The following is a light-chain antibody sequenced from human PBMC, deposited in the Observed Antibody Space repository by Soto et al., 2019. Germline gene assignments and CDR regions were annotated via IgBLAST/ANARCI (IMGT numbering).Light chain of an antibody. CDR2: KAS. CDR3: QHYNSYSEA. Sequence: DIQMTKSPSTLSGSVGDRVTITCRASQTISSRLAWYQQKPGKAPKLLIYKASTLKSGFPSRFSGSGSGTEFTLTISSLQPDDFATYYCQHYNSYSEAFGQATKVELK. CDR1: QTISSR. V-gene: IGKV1-5*03. J-gene: IGKJ1*01.